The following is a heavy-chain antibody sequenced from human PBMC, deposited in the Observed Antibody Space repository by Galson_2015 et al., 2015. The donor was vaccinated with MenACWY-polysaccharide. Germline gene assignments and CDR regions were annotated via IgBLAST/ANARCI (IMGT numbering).Heavy chain of an antibody. Sequence: SLRLSCAASGFTFDDYAMHWVRHAPGKGLEWVSGISWNSDIIGYADSVKGRSTISRDSAKNSLYLQMNSLRPEDTALYYCAKGYSYSKSPVDHWGQGTLVTVSS. J-gene: IGHJ4*02. D-gene: IGHD2-15*01. CDR2: ISWNSDII. CDR1: GFTFDDYA. CDR3: AKGYSYSKSPVDH. V-gene: IGHV3-9*01.